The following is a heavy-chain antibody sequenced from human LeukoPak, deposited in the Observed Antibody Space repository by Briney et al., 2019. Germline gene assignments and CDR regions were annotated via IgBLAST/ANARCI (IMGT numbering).Heavy chain of an antibody. V-gene: IGHV3-48*01. CDR2: ISGSSNTI. J-gene: IGHJ3*02. Sequence: GGSLRLSCAASGFTFDTYSMTWVRQVPGKGLEWVSYISGSSNTIYYTDSVKGRFTISRDNSKNTLYLQMNSLRAEDTAVYYCAKDPILEDAFDIWGQGTMVTVSS. D-gene: IGHD3-3*01. CDR1: GFTFDTYS. CDR3: AKDPILEDAFDI.